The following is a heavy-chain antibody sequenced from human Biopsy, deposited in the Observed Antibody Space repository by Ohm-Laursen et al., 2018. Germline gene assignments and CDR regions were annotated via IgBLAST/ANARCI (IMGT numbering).Heavy chain of an antibody. Sequence: SDTLSLTCTVSGGSISSETHYWGWIRQPPGKGLEWIGSIFYGGITYYNPSLKSRVTISVDTSKNQFSLNLSSVTGADTAVYYCARHPTGFWFDPWGRGTLVTVSS. V-gene: IGHV4-39*01. CDR3: ARHPTGFWFDP. CDR1: GGSISSETHY. CDR2: IFYGGIT. J-gene: IGHJ5*02.